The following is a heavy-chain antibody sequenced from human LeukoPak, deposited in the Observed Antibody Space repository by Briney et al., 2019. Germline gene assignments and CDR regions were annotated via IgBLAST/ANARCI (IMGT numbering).Heavy chain of an antibody. CDR3: ARDLGIDYYDSSGYYTGTLYFFDY. D-gene: IGHD3-22*01. CDR1: GGSISSYY. V-gene: IGHV4-4*07. Sequence: PSETLSLTCTVSGGSISSYYWSWIRQPAGKGLEWIGSIYHSGSTYYNPSLKSRVTISVDTSKNQFSLKLSSVTAADTAVYYCARDLGIDYYDSSGYYTGTLYFFDYWGQGTLVTVSS. J-gene: IGHJ4*02. CDR2: IYHSGST.